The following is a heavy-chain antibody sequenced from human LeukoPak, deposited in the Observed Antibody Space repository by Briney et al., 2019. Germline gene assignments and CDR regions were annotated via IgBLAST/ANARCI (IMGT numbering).Heavy chain of an antibody. Sequence: GGSLRLSCAASGFTFTIYAMNWVRQAPGKGLEWVSAISGSGGSTYYADSVKGRFTISRDNSKNTLYLQMNSLRAEDTAVYYCARLHPDSSGWYPFDYWGQGTLVTVSS. CDR2: ISGSGGST. CDR3: ARLHPDSSGWYPFDY. CDR1: GFTFTIYA. J-gene: IGHJ4*02. V-gene: IGHV3-23*01. D-gene: IGHD6-19*01.